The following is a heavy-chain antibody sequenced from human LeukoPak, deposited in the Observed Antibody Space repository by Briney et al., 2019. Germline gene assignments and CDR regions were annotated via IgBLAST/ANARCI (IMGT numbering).Heavy chain of an antibody. D-gene: IGHD1-26*01. V-gene: IGHV3-15*01. CDR3: TTSWERRYDY. CDR1: GFTFNHAW. J-gene: IGHJ4*02. CDR2: IKSKTDDETT. Sequence: GGSLSLSCAASGFTFNHAWMNWVRQAPGKGLEWVGRIKSKTDDETTDYAAPVKGRFTISRDDSKNTLYLQMNSLKTEDTAVYYCTTSWERRYDYWGQGTLVTVSS.